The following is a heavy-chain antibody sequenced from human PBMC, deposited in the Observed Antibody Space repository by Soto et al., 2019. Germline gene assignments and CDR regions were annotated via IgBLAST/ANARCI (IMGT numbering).Heavy chain of an antibody. CDR3: ARPDTAMAAGACDI. Sequence: QVQLVESGGGVVQPGRSLRLSCAASGFTFSSYGMHWVRQAPGKGLEWVAVIWYDGSNKYYADSVKGRFTISRDNSKNTLYLQMNSLRAEDTAVYYCARPDTAMAAGACDIWGQGTMVTVSA. D-gene: IGHD5-18*01. J-gene: IGHJ3*02. CDR1: GFTFSSYG. V-gene: IGHV3-33*01. CDR2: IWYDGSNK.